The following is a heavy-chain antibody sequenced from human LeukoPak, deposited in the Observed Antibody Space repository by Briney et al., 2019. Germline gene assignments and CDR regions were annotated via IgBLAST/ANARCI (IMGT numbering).Heavy chain of an antibody. CDR1: GFTFSSYS. CDR3: ARGLPIVVVVAATDAFDI. D-gene: IGHD2-15*01. J-gene: IGHJ3*02. CDR2: IRSSSSYI. V-gene: IGHV3-21*01. Sequence: GGSLRLSCAASGFTFSSYSMNGVRQARGKGLEWVSSIRSSSSYIYYADSVKGRFTISRDNAKNSLYLQMNSLRAEDTAVYYCARGLPIVVVVAATDAFDIWGQGTIVTVSS.